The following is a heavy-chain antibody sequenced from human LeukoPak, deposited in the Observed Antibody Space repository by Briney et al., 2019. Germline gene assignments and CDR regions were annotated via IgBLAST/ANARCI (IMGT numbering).Heavy chain of an antibody. D-gene: IGHD4-17*01. V-gene: IGHV1-3*01. J-gene: IGHJ6*02. Sequence: PRASVKVSCKASGYTFTSYAMHWVRQAPGQRLEWMGCINAGNGNTKYSQKFQGRVTITRDTSASTAYMELSSLRSEDTAVYYCATQSTVTTSYYYYGMDVWGQGTTVTVSS. CDR1: GYTFTSYA. CDR2: INAGNGNT. CDR3: ATQSTVTTSYYYYGMDV.